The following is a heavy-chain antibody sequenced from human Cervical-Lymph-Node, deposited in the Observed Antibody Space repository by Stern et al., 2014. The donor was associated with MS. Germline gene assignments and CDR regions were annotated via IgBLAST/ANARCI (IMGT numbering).Heavy chain of an antibody. CDR2: ISAYNGNT. V-gene: IGHV1-18*01. CDR1: GYTFTSYG. D-gene: IGHD2-15*01. J-gene: IGHJ3*02. Sequence: VQLVQSGDEVKQPGASVKVSCKASGYTFTSYGISWVRQAPGQGLEWMGWISAYNGNTTDAQKLQGRVTMTTDTSTSTAYMELRSLRSDETAVYSCARGLLGSENAFDIWVQGTMVTVSS. CDR3: ARGLLGSENAFDI.